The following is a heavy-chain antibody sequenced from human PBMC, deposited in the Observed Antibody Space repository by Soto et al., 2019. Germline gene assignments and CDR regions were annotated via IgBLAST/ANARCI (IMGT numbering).Heavy chain of an antibody. Sequence: QVQLVQSGAEVKKPGSSVKVSCTASGGSLRNSVISWVRQAPAQRLEWMGGVIPILGTANYAQKFPGRVTMTADEATSTAYMDLSSLSPDDTAVYYWARLGHPGHWGPGTLVIVSS. D-gene: IGHD1-1*01. CDR1: GGSLRNSV. J-gene: IGHJ4*02. CDR3: ARLGHPGH. CDR2: VIPILGTA. V-gene: IGHV1-69*01.